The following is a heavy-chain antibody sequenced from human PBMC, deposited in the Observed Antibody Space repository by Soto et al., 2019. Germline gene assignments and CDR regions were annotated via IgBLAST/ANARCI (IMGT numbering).Heavy chain of an antibody. J-gene: IGHJ4*02. Sequence: PVASVKVSCKASGYTFTSYDINWVRQATGQGLEWMGWMNPNSGNTGYAQKFQGGVTMTRNTSISTAYMELSSLRSEDTAVYYCARGGASRPWVQDYWGQGTLVTVSS. CDR1: GYTFTSYD. V-gene: IGHV1-8*01. CDR3: ARGGASRPWVQDY. D-gene: IGHD6-6*01. CDR2: MNPNSGNT.